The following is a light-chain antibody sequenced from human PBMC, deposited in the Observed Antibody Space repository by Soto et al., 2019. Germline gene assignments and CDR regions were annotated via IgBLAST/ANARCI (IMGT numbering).Light chain of an antibody. CDR2: DNN. Sequence: QSVLTQPPSVSAAPGQKVTISCSGSSSNIGNNYVSWYQQLPGTAPKLLIYDNNKRPSGIPDRFSGSKSGTSATLGITGLQTGDEADYYCGTWDSFLTAVVFGGGTKVTVL. J-gene: IGLJ2*01. V-gene: IGLV1-51*01. CDR1: SSNIGNNY. CDR3: GTWDSFLTAVV.